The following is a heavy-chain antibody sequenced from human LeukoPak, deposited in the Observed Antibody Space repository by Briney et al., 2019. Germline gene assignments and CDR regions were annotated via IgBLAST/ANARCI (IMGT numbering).Heavy chain of an antibody. CDR1: GGSISSYY. CDR2: IYYSGST. Sequence: PSETLFLTCTVSGGSISSYYWGWIRQPPGEGLEWIGNIYYSGSTHYNPSLKSRLTISVDTSKNQFSLNLSSVTAADTAVYYCAKQYTYGTTDYWGQGTLVTVSS. CDR3: AKQYTYGTTDY. J-gene: IGHJ4*02. V-gene: IGHV4-39*01. D-gene: IGHD5-18*01.